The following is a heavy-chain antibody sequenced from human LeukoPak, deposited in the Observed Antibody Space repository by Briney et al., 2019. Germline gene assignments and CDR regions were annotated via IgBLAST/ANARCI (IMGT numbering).Heavy chain of an antibody. D-gene: IGHD2-8*01. CDR1: GGSTSNHF. V-gene: IGHV4-59*11. J-gene: IGHJ4*02. CDR2: IYTGGTT. Sequence: SETLSLTCTVSGGSTSNHFWSWIRQPPGKGLEWIGNIYTGGTTNYNPSLKSGVTISIDTSKNQLSLHLASVTAADTAVYYCSRENGAFSPFGYWGQGILVTV. CDR3: SRENGAFSPFGY.